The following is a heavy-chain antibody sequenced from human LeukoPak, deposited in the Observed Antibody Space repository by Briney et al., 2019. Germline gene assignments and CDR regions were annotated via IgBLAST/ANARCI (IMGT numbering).Heavy chain of an antibody. CDR2: IYYSGST. Sequence: SETLSLTCTVSGGSISSYYWSWIRQPPGKGLEWIGYIYYSGSTNYNPSLKSRVTISVDTSKNQFSLKLGSVTAADTAVYYCARGSYYYDSSGYYGWFDPWGQGTLVTVSS. CDR3: ARGSYYYDSSGYYGWFDP. V-gene: IGHV4-59*01. CDR1: GGSISSYY. D-gene: IGHD3-22*01. J-gene: IGHJ5*02.